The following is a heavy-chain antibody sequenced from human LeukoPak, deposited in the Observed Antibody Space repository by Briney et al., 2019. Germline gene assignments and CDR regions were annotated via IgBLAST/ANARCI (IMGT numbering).Heavy chain of an antibody. Sequence: ASVKVSCKASGYSFTGYYIHWVRQAPGQGLEWMGWINPNSGGTNYAQKFQGRVTMTRDTSISTAYMELSRLRSDDTAVYYCARGIGPNYYDSSGYPSLDYWGQGTLVTVSS. V-gene: IGHV1-2*02. CDR2: INPNSGGT. D-gene: IGHD3-22*01. CDR1: GYSFTGYY. CDR3: ARGIGPNYYDSSGYPSLDY. J-gene: IGHJ4*02.